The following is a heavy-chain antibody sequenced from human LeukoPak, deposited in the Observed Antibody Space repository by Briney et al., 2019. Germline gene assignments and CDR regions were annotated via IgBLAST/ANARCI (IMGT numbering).Heavy chain of an antibody. J-gene: IGHJ4*02. Sequence: ASVKVSCKASGYTFTSYGISWVRQAPGQRLEWIGIINPSGGTTTSAQPFQGRVTLTNDTSTIKVYMRLTRLPSQDTACIYCARERGYCGARTCYHFEYWGQGTLVTVSS. CDR2: INPSGGTT. CDR1: GYTFTSYG. CDR3: ARERGYCGARTCYHFEY. V-gene: IGHV1-46*01. D-gene: IGHD2-15*01.